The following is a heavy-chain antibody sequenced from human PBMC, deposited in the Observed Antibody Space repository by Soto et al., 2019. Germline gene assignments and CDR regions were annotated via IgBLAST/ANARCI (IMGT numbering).Heavy chain of an antibody. J-gene: IGHJ4*02. CDR2: VYYSGGA. Sequence: SETLSLTCAVSGVSIHNSHSFWGWIRQPPGKGLEFIGSVYYSGGANYNPSLKSRVTVSIDTSNNQFSLRVNSVTAADTAVYYCARLLEASLQLFDYWGQGTLVTVSS. CDR1: GVSIHNSHSF. CDR3: ARLLEASLQLFDY. V-gene: IGHV4-39*01. D-gene: IGHD5-18*01.